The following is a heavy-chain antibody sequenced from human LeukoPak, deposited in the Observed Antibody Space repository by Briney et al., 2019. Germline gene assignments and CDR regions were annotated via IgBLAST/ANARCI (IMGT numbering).Heavy chain of an antibody. D-gene: IGHD6-13*01. CDR1: GYTFTSYY. V-gene: IGHV1-46*01. J-gene: IGHJ5*02. CDR3: ARVRRQQLVFDP. Sequence: GASVKVSCKASGYTFTSYYMDWVRQPPGQGLELMGTTTPSGGSTIYAQKLQGSGTMTREMSKSTVYMELSSLRSEDTAVYYCARVRRQQLVFDPWGQRTLVTVSS. CDR2: TTPSGGST.